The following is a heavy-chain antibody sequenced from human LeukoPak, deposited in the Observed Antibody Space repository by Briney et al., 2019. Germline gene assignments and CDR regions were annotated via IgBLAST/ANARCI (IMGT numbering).Heavy chain of an antibody. CDR3: ARDFSPYYVWGSYRFDY. Sequence: ASVKVSCKASGYTFTGYYMHWVRQAPGQGLEWMGRINPNSGGTSYAQKFQGRVTMTRDTSISTAYMELSRLRSDDTAVYYCARDFSPYYVWGSYRFDYWGQGTLVTVSS. CDR2: INPNSGGT. CDR1: GYTFTGYY. V-gene: IGHV1-2*06. D-gene: IGHD3-16*02. J-gene: IGHJ4*02.